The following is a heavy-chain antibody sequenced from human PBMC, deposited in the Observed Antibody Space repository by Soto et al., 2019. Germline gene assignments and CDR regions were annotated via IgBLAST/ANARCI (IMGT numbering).Heavy chain of an antibody. V-gene: IGHV4-61*01. CDR3: AMRFVVSAGTHEY. CDR2: IYYSGST. Sequence: SETLSLTCTVSGASVSSGSYYFICMRQPPGKGLEWIGYIYYSGSTNYNPSLKSRVTISVDTSKNQVSLKLSSVTAADTAVYYCAMRFVVSAGTHEYWGQGTLVTVSS. CDR1: GASVSSGSYY. D-gene: IGHD2-15*01. J-gene: IGHJ4*02.